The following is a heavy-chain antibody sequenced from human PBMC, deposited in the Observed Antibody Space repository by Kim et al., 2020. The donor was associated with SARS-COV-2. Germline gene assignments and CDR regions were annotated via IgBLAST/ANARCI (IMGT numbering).Heavy chain of an antibody. CDR2: ISGSGGST. V-gene: IGHV3-23*01. J-gene: IGHJ6*02. D-gene: IGHD6-13*01. CDR3: AKGCQQQLVRDYYYGMDV. CDR1: GFTFSSYA. Sequence: GGSLRLSCAASGFTFSSYAMSWVRQAPGKGLEWVSAISGSGGSTYYADFVKGRFTISRDNSKNTLYLQMNSLRAEDTAVYYCAKGCQQQLVRDYYYGMDVWGQGTTVTVSS.